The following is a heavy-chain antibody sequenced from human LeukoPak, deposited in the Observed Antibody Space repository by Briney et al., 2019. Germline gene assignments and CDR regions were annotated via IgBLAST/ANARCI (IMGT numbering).Heavy chain of an antibody. CDR1: GYTLTELS. CDR2: FDPEDGET. D-gene: IGHD3-22*01. CDR3: AARHQYYYDSSGYSY. Sequence: ASVNVSCKVSGYTLTELSMHWVRQAPGKGLEWMGGFDPEDGETIYAQKFQGRVTMTEDTSTDTAYMELSSLRSEDTAVYYCAARHQYYYDSSGYSYWGQGTLVTVSS. J-gene: IGHJ4*02. V-gene: IGHV1-24*01.